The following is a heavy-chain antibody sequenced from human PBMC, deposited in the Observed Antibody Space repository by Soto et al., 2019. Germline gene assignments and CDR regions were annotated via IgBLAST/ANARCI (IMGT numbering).Heavy chain of an antibody. CDR2: IYYSGST. V-gene: IGHV4-39*01. Sequence: QLQLQESGPGLVKPSETLSLTCTVSGGSISSSSYYWGWIRQPPGKGLEWIGSIYYSGSTYYNPSLKSRVTISVDTSKNQFSLKLSSVTAADTAVYYCCGGNSSYYYYGMDVWGQGTTVTVSS. D-gene: IGHD2-21*02. CDR1: GGSISSSSYY. J-gene: IGHJ6*02. CDR3: CGGNSSYYYYGMDV.